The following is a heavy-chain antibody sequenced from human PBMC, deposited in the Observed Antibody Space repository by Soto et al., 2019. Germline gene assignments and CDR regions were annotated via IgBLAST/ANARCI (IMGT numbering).Heavy chain of an antibody. V-gene: IGHV4-39*01. Sequence: SETLSLTCTVSGGSVSSNSYSWGWIRQPPGKGLEWIGSIYYSGSTYYNPSLKSRVTISVDTSKNQFSLKLSSVTAADTAVYYCARLKGDPRGYYHYGMDVWGQGTTVTVSS. J-gene: IGHJ6*02. CDR3: ARLKGDPRGYYHYGMDV. CDR1: GGSVSSNSYS. D-gene: IGHD2-21*02. CDR2: IYYSGST.